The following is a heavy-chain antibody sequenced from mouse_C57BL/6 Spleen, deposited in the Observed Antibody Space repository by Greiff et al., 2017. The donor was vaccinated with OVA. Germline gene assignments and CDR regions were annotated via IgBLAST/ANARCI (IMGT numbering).Heavy chain of an antibody. V-gene: IGHV1-84*01. CDR1: GYTFTDYY. CDR3: ATAAPHSYGGSHWYFDV. CDR2: IYPGSGNT. Sequence: QVQLKESGPELVKPGASVKISCKASGYTFTDYYINWVKQRPGQGLEWIGWIYPGSGNTKYNEKFKGKATLTVATSSSTAYMQLSSLTSEDSAVSFDATAAPHSYGGSHWYFDVWGTGTTVTVSS. J-gene: IGHJ1*03. D-gene: IGHD1-1*01.